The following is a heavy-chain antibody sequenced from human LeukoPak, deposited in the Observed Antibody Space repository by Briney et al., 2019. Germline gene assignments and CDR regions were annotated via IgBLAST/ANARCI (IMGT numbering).Heavy chain of an antibody. V-gene: IGHV3-30*02. J-gene: IGHJ4*02. D-gene: IGHD3-10*01. CDR1: GFTFSSYG. CDR3: AKDRMVRGVIILGSSYFDY. Sequence: GGSLRLSCAASGFTFSSYGMHWVRQAPGKGLEWVAFIRYDGSNKYYADSVKGRFTISRDNSKNTLYLQMNSLRAEDTAVYYCAKDRMVRGVIILGSSYFDYWDQGTLVTVSS. CDR2: IRYDGSNK.